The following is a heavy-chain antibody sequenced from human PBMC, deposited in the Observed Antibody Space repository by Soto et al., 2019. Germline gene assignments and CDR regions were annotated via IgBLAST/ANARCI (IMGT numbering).Heavy chain of an antibody. CDR1: GGSVSSGGYY. Sequence: SETLSLTCTVSGGSVSSGGYYWSWIRQHPGKGLEWIGYIYYSGSTYYNPSLKSRVTISVDTSKNQFSLKLSSVTAADTAVYYCARGGAGSSWSNLDYLVQGTLVTVSS. J-gene: IGHJ4*02. CDR2: IYYSGST. CDR3: ARGGAGSSWSNLDY. D-gene: IGHD6-13*01. V-gene: IGHV4-31*03.